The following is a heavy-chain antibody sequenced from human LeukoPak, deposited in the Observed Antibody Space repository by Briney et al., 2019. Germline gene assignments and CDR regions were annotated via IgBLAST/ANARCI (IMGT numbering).Heavy chain of an antibody. CDR2: IYYSGST. CDR1: GGSISSYY. D-gene: IGHD3-10*01. CDR3: VRGPYGSSISNWFDP. J-gene: IGHJ5*02. V-gene: IGHV4-59*01. Sequence: SETPSLTCTVSGGSISSYYWSWIRQPPGKGLEWIGYIYYSGSTNYNPSLKSRVTISVDTSKNQFSLKLSSVTAADTAVYYCVRGPYGSSISNWFDPWGQGILVIVSS.